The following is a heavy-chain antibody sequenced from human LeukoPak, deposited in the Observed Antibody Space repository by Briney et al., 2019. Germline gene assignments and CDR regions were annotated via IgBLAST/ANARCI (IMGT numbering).Heavy chain of an antibody. CDR1: GITFSRFW. CDR3: ARDQEEVMDY. Sequence: GGSLRLSCAASGITFSRFWMSWVRQAPGKGLQWVANINQDGSEKHYVDSVKGRFTISRDNAENSLYLQMNSLRAEDTAVYYCARDQEEVMDYWGQGTLVTVSS. V-gene: IGHV3-7*03. CDR2: INQDGSEK. J-gene: IGHJ4*02.